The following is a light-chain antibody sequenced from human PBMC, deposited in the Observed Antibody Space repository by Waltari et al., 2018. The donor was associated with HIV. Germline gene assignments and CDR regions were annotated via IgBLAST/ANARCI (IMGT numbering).Light chain of an antibody. Sequence: QSVLTQPPSASGTPGQRVTISCSGSSSNIGSNTLNWYQQLPGTAPKLPIYSNNQRPPGVPGRCSGSKSGTSASLAISGLQSEDEADYYCAAWDDSLNVVVFGGGTKLTVL. J-gene: IGLJ2*01. CDR2: SNN. V-gene: IGLV1-44*01. CDR3: AAWDDSLNVVV. CDR1: SSNIGSNT.